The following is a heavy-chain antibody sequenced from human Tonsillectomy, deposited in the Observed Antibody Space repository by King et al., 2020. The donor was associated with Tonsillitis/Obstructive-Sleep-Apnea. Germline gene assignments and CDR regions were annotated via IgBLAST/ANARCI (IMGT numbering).Heavy chain of an antibody. CDR3: ARTYCSSTSCYTFLDAFDI. Sequence: QLVQSGAEVKKPGSSVKVSCKASGGTFSSYAISWVRQAPGQGLEWMGGIIPIFGTANYAQKSQGRVTITADESTSTAYMELSSLRSEDTAVYYCARTYCSSTSCYTFLDAFDIWGQGTMVTVSS. J-gene: IGHJ3*02. CDR1: GGTFSSYA. V-gene: IGHV1-69*01. CDR2: IIPIFGTA. D-gene: IGHD2-2*02.